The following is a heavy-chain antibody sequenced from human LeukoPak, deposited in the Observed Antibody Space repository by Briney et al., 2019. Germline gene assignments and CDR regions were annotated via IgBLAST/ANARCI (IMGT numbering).Heavy chain of an antibody. CDR3: ARLRLGELYQEDNWFDP. V-gene: IGHV4-39*07. Sequence: PSETLSLTCTVSGGSISSSSYYWGWIRQPPGKGLEWIGSIYYSGSTYYNPSLKSRVTISVDTSKNQFSLKLSSVTAADTAVYYCARLRLGELYQEDNWFDPWGQGTLVTVSS. D-gene: IGHD3-16*01. J-gene: IGHJ5*02. CDR1: GGSISSSSYY. CDR2: IYYSGST.